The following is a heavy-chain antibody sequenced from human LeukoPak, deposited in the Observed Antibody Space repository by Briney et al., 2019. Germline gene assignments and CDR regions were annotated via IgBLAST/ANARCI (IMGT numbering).Heavy chain of an antibody. CDR1: GGSISSSSYY. Sequence: SETLSLTCTVSGGSISSSSYYWGWLRQPPGQGLEWIVSIYYSGSTYYNPSINSRVTISVDTSKNQFSLKLSSVTAADTAVYYCARLEWLGNPYNWFDPWGQGTLVTVSS. J-gene: IGHJ5*02. CDR3: ARLEWLGNPYNWFDP. V-gene: IGHV4-39*01. D-gene: IGHD6-19*01. CDR2: IYYSGST.